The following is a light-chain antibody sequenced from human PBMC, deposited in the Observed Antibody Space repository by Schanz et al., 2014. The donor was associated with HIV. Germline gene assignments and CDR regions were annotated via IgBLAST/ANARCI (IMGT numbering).Light chain of an antibody. CDR2: GAS. V-gene: IGKV3-20*01. Sequence: EIVLTQSPATLSLSPGERATLSCRASQSVSRFLAWYQQKPGQAPRLLIYGASIRATGIPARFSGSGSGTDFTVTISTLVPEDFAVYYCQYYGSPPWTFGQGTKVEVK. CDR3: QYYGSPPWT. J-gene: IGKJ1*01. CDR1: QSVSRF.